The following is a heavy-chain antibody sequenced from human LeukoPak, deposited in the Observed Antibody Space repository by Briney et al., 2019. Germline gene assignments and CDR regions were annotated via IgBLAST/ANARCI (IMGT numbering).Heavy chain of an antibody. CDR1: GGSISSNF. J-gene: IGHJ5*02. D-gene: IGHD5-24*01. V-gene: IGHV4-59*01. CDR2: IYYSGST. Sequence: PSETLSLTCTVSGGSISSNFWSWLRQPPGKGLEWIGYIYYSGSTNYNPSLKSRVTISVDTSKNQFSLKVSSVTAADTAVYYCARGQFEFDPWGQGTLVTVSS. CDR3: ARGQFEFDP.